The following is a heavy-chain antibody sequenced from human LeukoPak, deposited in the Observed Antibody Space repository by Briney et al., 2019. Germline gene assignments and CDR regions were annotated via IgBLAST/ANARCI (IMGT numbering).Heavy chain of an antibody. J-gene: IGHJ5*02. CDR3: ARQSAAVALYNWFDP. CDR2: IYYSGST. CDR1: GGSISSSSYY. V-gene: IGHV4-39*01. D-gene: IGHD6-19*01. Sequence: SETLSLTCTVSGGSISSSSYYWGWIRQPPGTGLEWIGSIYYSGSTYYNPSLKSRVTISVDTSKNQFSLKLSSVTAADTAVYYCARQSAAVALYNWFDPWGQGTLVTVSS.